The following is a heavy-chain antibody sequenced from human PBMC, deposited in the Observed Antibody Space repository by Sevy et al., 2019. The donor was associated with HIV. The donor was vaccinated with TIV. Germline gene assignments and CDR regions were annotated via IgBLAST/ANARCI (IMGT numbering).Heavy chain of an antibody. CDR3: GTSGGET. D-gene: IGHD3-16*01. Sequence: GGSLRLSCAASGFTFSSYWMNWIRQAPGKGLEWVANIKQDGSEKYYVDSVKGRFTISRDNAKNSLYLEMNTLRAEDKAVYYCGTSGGETWGQGTLVTVSS. CDR2: IKQDGSEK. CDR1: GFTFSSYW. V-gene: IGHV3-7*01. J-gene: IGHJ5*02.